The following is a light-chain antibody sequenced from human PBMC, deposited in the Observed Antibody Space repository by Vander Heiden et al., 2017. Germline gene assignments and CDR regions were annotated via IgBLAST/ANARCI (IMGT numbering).Light chain of an antibody. CDR1: SLTTYY. J-gene: IGLJ1*01. V-gene: IGLV3-19*01. Sequence: SSELTQDPAVSVALGQTVRITCQGDSLTTYYASWYQQKPGQAPVLVIYGKNKRPSGIPDRFSGSSSGNTASLTITGAQAEDEADYYCNSRDSSGNHLLFGTVTKVTVL. CDR2: GKN. CDR3: NSRDSSGNHLL.